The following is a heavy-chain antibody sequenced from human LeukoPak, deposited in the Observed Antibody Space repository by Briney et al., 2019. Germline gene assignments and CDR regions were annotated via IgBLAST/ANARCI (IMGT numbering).Heavy chain of an antibody. J-gene: IGHJ4*02. CDR1: GFTVSSNY. CDR2: IYSGGGT. V-gene: IGHV3-66*01. CDR3: ARDPIGRYYFDY. D-gene: IGHD1-26*01. Sequence: GGSLRLSCAASGFTVSSNYMSWVRQAPGRGLEWVSVIYSGGGTYYAESVKGRFTISRDNSKNALYLQMNSLRAEDTAVYYCARDPIGRYYFDYWGQGTLVTVSS.